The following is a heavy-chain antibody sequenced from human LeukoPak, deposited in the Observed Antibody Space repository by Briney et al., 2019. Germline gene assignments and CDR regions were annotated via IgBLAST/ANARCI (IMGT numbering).Heavy chain of an antibody. CDR1: GGSFSDYY. CDR3: ARSPAGRLYCSSYGCSLDY. CDR2: DDHGGTS. V-gene: IGHV4-34*01. J-gene: IGHJ4*02. D-gene: IGHD2-2*01. Sequence: PSETLSLTCAVYGGSFSDYYHSWGQPPPGKGEELIGKDDHGGTSNYKPSLAGRVSISVDTSKNPVSLRLTSVTAADTSVYFCARSPAGRLYCSSYGCSLDYWGRGTLVTVSS.